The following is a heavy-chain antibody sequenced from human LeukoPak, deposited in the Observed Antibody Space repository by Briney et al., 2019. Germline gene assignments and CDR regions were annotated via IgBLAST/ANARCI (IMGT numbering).Heavy chain of an antibody. CDR1: GGSISSYY. CDR3: ARGRRSDYFDY. V-gene: IGHV4-59*01. Sequence: PSETLSLTCTVSGGSISSYYWSWIRQPPGKGLEWIGYIYYSGSTNYNPSLKSRVTVSVDTSKNQFSLKLSSVTAADTAVYHCARGRRSDYFDYWGQGTLVTVSS. CDR2: IYYSGST. J-gene: IGHJ4*02.